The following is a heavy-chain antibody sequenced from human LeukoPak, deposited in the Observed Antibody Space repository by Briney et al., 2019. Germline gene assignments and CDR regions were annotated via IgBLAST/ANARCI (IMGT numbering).Heavy chain of an antibody. J-gene: IGHJ6*03. CDR3: AKEYGSGSYYYYYYYMDV. CDR1: GFTFSSYA. CDR2: ISGSGGST. D-gene: IGHD3-10*01. Sequence: GGSLRLSCAASGFTFSSYAMTWVRQAPGKGPEWVSAISGSGGSTDYADSVKGRFTISRDNSKNTLYLQMNSLRAEDTAVYYCAKEYGSGSYYYYYYYMDVWGKGTTVTISS. V-gene: IGHV3-23*01.